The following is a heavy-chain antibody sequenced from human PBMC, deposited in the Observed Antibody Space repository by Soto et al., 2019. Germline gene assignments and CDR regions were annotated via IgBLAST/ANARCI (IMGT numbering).Heavy chain of an antibody. CDR2: INSGGDT. D-gene: IGHD6-19*01. CDR1: GVSVNAKY. Sequence: GGSLRLSCAASGVSVNAKYMSWVRQAPGKGLEWVSVINSGGDTYYADSLKGRFTISRDNSKNTLYLQMNNLRAEDTAVYYCARDGFNSSGWSGFDYWGQGTQVTVSS. CDR3: ARDGFNSSGWSGFDY. V-gene: IGHV3-53*01. J-gene: IGHJ4*02.